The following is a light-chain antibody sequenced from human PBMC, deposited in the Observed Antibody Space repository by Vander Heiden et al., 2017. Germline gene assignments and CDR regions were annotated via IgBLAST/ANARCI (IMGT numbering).Light chain of an antibody. V-gene: IGKV6-21*01. Sequence: EIVLTQSPDFQSVAPQEKVTITCRASENIGRSLHWYQQKPGQSPKLLIKYASQSCSGVTSRFSGGGSGREFTLTIDSLEAEDAATYYCHQSSSVPYSFGQGTKLDIK. J-gene: IGKJ2*01. CDR3: HQSSSVPYS. CDR1: ENIGRS. CDR2: YAS.